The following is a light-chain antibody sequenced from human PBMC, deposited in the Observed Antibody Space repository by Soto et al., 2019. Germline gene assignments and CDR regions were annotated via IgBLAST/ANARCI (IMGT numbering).Light chain of an antibody. J-gene: IGLJ1*01. CDR1: SSDVGGYNY. CDR2: DVS. V-gene: IGLV2-14*01. CDR3: SSCLSSSTLYV. Sequence: QSALTQPASVSGSPGQSITISCTGTSSDVGGYNYVSWYQQHPGKAPKLMIYDVSNRPSGVSNRFSGSKSGNTASLTISGLQAEDEADYYCSSCLSSSTLYVFGTGTKVTVL.